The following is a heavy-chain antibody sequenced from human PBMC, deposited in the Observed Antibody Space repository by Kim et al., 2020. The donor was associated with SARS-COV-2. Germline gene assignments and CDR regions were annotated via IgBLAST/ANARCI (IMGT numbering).Heavy chain of an antibody. D-gene: IGHD3-10*01. CDR2: IYYSGST. CDR1: GGSISSGGYY. V-gene: IGHV4-31*03. CDR3: ARGYYGSGSPLGY. Sequence: SETLSLTCTVSGGSISSGGYYWSWIRQHPGKGLEWIGYIYYSGSTYYNPSLKSRVTISVDTSKNQFSLKLSSVTAADTAVYYCARGYYGSGSPLGYWGQGTLCTVSS. J-gene: IGHJ4*02.